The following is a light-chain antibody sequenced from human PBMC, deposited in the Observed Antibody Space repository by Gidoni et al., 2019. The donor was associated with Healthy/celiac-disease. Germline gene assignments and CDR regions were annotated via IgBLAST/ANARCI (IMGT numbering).Light chain of an antibody. CDR1: QSVLYSSNNTNY. V-gene: IGKV4-1*01. CDR3: QQYYSTPWT. CDR2: WAS. Sequence: DIVMTQSPDSLAVSLGERATINCNSSQSVLYSSNNTNYLAWYQQNPGQPPKLLIYWASTRESGVPDRFSGSGSGTDFTLTISSLQAEDVAVYYCQQYYSTPWTFGQGTKVEIK. J-gene: IGKJ1*01.